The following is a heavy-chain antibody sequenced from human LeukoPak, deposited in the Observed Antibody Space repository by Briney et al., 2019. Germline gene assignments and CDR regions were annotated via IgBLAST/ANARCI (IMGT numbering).Heavy chain of an antibody. CDR3: ARGGGTMSLYGMDV. V-gene: IGHV4-59*08. J-gene: IGHJ6*02. D-gene: IGHD3-22*01. CDR2: IYYSGST. CDR1: GGSISSYY. Sequence: SETLSLTCTVSGGSISSYYWSWIRQPPGKGLEWIGYIYYSGSTNYNPSLKSRVTISVDTSKNQFSLKLSSVTSADTAVYYCARGGGTMSLYGMDVWGQGTTVTVSS.